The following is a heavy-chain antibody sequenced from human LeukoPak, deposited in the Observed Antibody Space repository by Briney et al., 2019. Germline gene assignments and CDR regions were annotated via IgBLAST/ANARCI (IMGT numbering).Heavy chain of an antibody. CDR1: GFTFSSYW. CDR3: TRDTGGSGSYPDY. Sequence: GGSLRLSCAASGFTFSSYWMTWFRQTPGKGLEWVANIKQDGSERYFWDSVRDRFTISRDNAKNSLSLQMNSLRAEDTGVYYCTRDTGGSGSYPDYWGQGTLVTVSS. J-gene: IGHJ4*02. D-gene: IGHD1-26*01. V-gene: IGHV3-7*01. CDR2: IKQDGSER.